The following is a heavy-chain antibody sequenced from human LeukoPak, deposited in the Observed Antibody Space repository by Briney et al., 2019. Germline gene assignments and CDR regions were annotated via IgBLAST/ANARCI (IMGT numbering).Heavy chain of an antibody. CDR2: IYSGGST. D-gene: IGHD1-7*01. CDR3: AKMFWTYGHRGDFDY. V-gene: IGHV3-53*01. J-gene: IGHJ4*02. Sequence: GGSLRLSCAASGFTVSSNYMSWVRQAPGKGLEWVSVIYSGGSTYYADSVKGRFTISRDNSKNTLYLQMNSLRAEDTAVYYCAKMFWTYGHRGDFDYWGQGTLVTVSS. CDR1: GFTVSSNY.